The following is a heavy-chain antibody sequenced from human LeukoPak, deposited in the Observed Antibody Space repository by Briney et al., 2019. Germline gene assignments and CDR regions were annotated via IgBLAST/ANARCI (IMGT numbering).Heavy chain of an antibody. D-gene: IGHD2-2*01. CDR3: AKDLHTSHCCLPFDY. Sequence: GGSLRLSCAASGFTFSSSAMSWVRQVPGKGLEWVSGISASGGSTSYADSVRGRFTISRDNSKNTLYVQMNSLRDEDTAVYYCAKDLHTSHCCLPFDYWGQGTLVTVSS. CDR1: GFTFSSSA. CDR2: ISASGGST. V-gene: IGHV3-23*01. J-gene: IGHJ4*02.